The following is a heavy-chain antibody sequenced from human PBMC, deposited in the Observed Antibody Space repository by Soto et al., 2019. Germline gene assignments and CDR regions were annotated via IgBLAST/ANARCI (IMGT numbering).Heavy chain of an antibody. J-gene: IGHJ4*02. Sequence: QVQLVQSGAEVKNPGASVKVSCKASGYTFTSSYIHWVRQAPGQGLEWMSIINPNGGSTNYAQNLQGRVTLTRDTSTNTVYMELTSLRSEDTAVYYCARGLTSGDYWGQGTLVTVSS. CDR1: GYTFTSSY. V-gene: IGHV1-46*01. CDR2: INPNGGST. CDR3: ARGLTSGDY.